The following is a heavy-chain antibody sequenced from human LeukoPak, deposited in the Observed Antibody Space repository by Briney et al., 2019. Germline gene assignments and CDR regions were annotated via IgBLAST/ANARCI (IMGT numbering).Heavy chain of an antibody. CDR2: ISAYNGNT. V-gene: IGHV1-18*01. CDR3: ARGIAVAAGFDY. D-gene: IGHD6-19*01. J-gene: IGHJ4*02. CDR1: GYTFTSYV. Sequence: ASVKVSCKASGYTFTSYVIGGLGQPPGQGLGGLGWISAYNGNTNYAQKLQGRVTMTTDTSTSTAYMELRSLRSDDTAVYYCARGIAVAAGFDYWGQGTLVTVSS.